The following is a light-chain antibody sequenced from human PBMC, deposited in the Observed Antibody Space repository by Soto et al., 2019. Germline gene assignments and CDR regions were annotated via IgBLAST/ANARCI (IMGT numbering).Light chain of an antibody. CDR1: QNIRSR. Sequence: DVQSTQSPSTLPASVGDRVTITCRASQNIRSRLAWFQQKPGKAPKLLIYDASSLESGVPQRFSGSGSGTEFTLTISSLQTDDFSTYYCHQYHSYWTFGQGTKVDIK. V-gene: IGKV1-5*01. CDR2: DAS. J-gene: IGKJ1*01. CDR3: HQYHSYWT.